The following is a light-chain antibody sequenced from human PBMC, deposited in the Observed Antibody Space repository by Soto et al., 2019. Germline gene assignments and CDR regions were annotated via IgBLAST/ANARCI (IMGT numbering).Light chain of an antibody. J-gene: IGLJ3*02. CDR1: SSDVGAYKY. CDR3: TSYVGSDIWV. Sequence: QSALTQPPSASGSPGQSVTISCTGTSSDVGAYKYVSWYQQYPGKAPKLMIYEVSKRPSGVPDLFSCSKSGNTASLTVSGLQAEDEADYYCTSYVGSDIWVFGGGTKLTVL. V-gene: IGLV2-8*01. CDR2: EVS.